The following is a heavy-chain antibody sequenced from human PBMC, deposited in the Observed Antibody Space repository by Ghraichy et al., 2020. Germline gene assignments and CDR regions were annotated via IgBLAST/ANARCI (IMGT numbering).Heavy chain of an antibody. CDR3: AKTYYDFWSGYRTPLGFDY. CDR2: ISWNSGSI. Sequence: GGSLRLSCAASGFTFDDYAMHWVRQAPGKGLEWVSGISWNSGSIGYADSVKGRFTISRDNAKNSLYLQMNSLRAEDTALYYCAKTYYDFWSGYRTPLGFDYWGQGTLVTVSS. D-gene: IGHD3-3*01. J-gene: IGHJ4*02. CDR1: GFTFDDYA. V-gene: IGHV3-9*01.